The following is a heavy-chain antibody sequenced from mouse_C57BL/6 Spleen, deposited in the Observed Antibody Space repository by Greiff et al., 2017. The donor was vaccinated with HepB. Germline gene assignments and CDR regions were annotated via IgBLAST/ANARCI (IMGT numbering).Heavy chain of an antibody. CDR1: GYSITSGYY. Sequence: EVKLMESGPGLVKPSQSLSLTCSVTGYSITSGYYWNWIRQFPGNKLEWMGYISYDGSNNYNPSLKNRISITRDTSKHQFFLKLNSVTTEDTATYYCARGGDYDGYFDYWGQGTTLTVSS. J-gene: IGHJ2*01. CDR3: ARGGDYDGYFDY. D-gene: IGHD2-4*01. CDR2: ISYDGSN. V-gene: IGHV3-6*01.